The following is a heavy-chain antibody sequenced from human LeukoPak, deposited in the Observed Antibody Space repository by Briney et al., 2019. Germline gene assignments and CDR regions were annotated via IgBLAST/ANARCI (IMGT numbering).Heavy chain of an antibody. V-gene: IGHV3-15*01. Sequence: PGGSLRLSCAASGFTFSNGWMSWVRQAPGKGLEWVGRIKRKSERGTTDYAAPVKGRFTISRDGSTNTVYLHMNSLKTEDTAVYFCTSNLYCSTSSCYTLDNWGQGTLVAVSP. CDR1: GFTFSNGW. CDR3: TSNLYCSTSSCYTLDN. CDR2: IKRKSERGTT. J-gene: IGHJ4*02. D-gene: IGHD2-2*02.